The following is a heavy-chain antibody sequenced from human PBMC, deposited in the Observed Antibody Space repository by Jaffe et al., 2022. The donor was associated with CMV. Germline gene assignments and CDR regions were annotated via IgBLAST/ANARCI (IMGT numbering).Heavy chain of an antibody. CDR3: ARGGGYCSGGSCYSGYYYYMDV. D-gene: IGHD2-15*01. J-gene: IGHJ6*03. CDR1: GFTFSSYG. CDR2: IWYDGSNK. V-gene: IGHV3-33*08. Sequence: QVQLVESGGGVVQPGRSLRLSCAASGFTFSSYGMHWVRQAPGKGLEWVAVIWYDGSNKYYADSVKGRFTISRDNSKNTLYLQMNSLRAEDTAVYYCARGGGYCSGGSCYSGYYYYMDVWGKGTTVTVSS.